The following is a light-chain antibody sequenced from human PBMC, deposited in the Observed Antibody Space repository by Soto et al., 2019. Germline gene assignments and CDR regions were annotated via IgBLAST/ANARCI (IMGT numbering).Light chain of an antibody. Sequence: QSVLTQPASVSGSPGQWITISCTGTSSDIGYYNYVSWYRQDPGKAPKLILYEVSNRPSGVSNRFSGSKSGNTASLTISGLQAEDEADYYCSSYARSNSLVVFGGGTK. CDR1: SSDIGYYNY. J-gene: IGLJ3*02. CDR3: SSYARSNSLVV. V-gene: IGLV2-14*01. CDR2: EVS.